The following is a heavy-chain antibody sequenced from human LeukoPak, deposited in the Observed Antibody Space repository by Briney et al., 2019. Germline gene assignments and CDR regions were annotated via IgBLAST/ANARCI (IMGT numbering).Heavy chain of an antibody. J-gene: IGHJ4*02. CDR2: ISSGSNYI. D-gene: IGHD2-15*01. CDR1: GFTFSSYS. CDR3: ARVGCSGGTCYDY. Sequence: GGSLRLSCAASGFTFSSYSMYWVRQAPGKGLEWASFISSGSNYIYYTDSVKGRFTISRDNAKNSLYLQMNSLRVEDTAIYYCARVGCSGGTCYDYWGQGTLVTVSS. V-gene: IGHV3-21*01.